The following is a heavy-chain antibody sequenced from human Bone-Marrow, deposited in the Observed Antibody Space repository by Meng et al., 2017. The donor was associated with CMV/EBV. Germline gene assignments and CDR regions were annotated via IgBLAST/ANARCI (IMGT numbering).Heavy chain of an antibody. J-gene: IGHJ3*01. CDR3: ARGIGWTIITLTRGSKAYSF. CDR1: GGSVSSGSYY. D-gene: IGHD1-20*01. Sequence: GSLRLSCTVSGGSVSSGSYYWSWIRQPPGKGLEWIGEINHSGSTNYNPSLKSRVTISVDTSKNQFSLKLSSVTAADTAVYYCARGIGWTIITLTRGSKAYSFWGQGTMVTVSS. V-gene: IGHV4-61*01. CDR2: INHSGST.